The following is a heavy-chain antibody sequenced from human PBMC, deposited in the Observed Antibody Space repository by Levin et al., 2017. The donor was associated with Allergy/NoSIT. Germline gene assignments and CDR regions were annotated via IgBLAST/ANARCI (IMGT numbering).Heavy chain of an antibody. CDR3: AKPDSSGYYSPYFDY. CDR1: GFTFSSYA. D-gene: IGHD3-22*01. J-gene: IGHJ4*02. Sequence: GGSLRLSCAASGFTFSSYAMSWVRQAPGKGLEWVSAISGSGGSTYYADSVKGRFTISRDNSKNTLYLQMNSLRAEDTAVYYCAKPDSSGYYSPYFDYWGQGTLVTVSS. CDR2: ISGSGGST. V-gene: IGHV3-23*01.